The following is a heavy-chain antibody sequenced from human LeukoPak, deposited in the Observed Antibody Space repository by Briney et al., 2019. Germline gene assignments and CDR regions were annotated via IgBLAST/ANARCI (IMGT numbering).Heavy chain of an antibody. CDR2: INHSGST. V-gene: IGHV4-34*01. Sequence: SETLSLTCAVYGGSFSGYYWSWIRQPPGKGLEWIGEINHSGSTNYNPSLKSRVTISVDTSKNQFSPKLSSVTAADTAVYYCAREPLYLDYWGQETLVTVSS. CDR1: GGSFSGYY. J-gene: IGHJ4*02. CDR3: AREPLYLDY.